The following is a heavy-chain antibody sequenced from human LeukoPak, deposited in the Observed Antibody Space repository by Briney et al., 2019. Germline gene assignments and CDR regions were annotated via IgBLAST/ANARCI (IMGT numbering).Heavy chain of an antibody. CDR1: GFNFSNYD. CDR2: IRYDGSDK. J-gene: IGHJ5*02. CDR3: AKGETS. V-gene: IGHV3-30*02. Sequence: PGGSLRLSCAASGFNFSNYDMHWVRQAPGKGLEWVAFIRYDGSDKYYADSVKGRFTISRDNSKNTLYLQMNSLRTEDTAVYYCAKGETSWGQGTLVTVSS.